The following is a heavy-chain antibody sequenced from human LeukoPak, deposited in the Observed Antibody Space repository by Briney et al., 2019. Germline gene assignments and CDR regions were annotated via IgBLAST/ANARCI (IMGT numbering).Heavy chain of an antibody. V-gene: IGHV3-23*01. CDR3: ARDATTRTSDY. D-gene: IGHD1-1*01. CDR1: GFTFSSYA. J-gene: IGHJ4*02. CDR2: ISGSGGST. Sequence: GGSLRLSCAASGFTFSSYAMSWVRQAPGKGLEWVSAISGSGGSTYYADSVKGRFTISRDNAKNSLYLQMNSLRVEDTAVYYCARDATTRTSDYWGQGTLVTVSS.